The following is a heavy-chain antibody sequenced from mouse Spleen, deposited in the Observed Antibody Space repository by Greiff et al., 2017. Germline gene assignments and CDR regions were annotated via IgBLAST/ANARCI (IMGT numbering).Heavy chain of an antibody. CDR3: ARRGLLPYAMDY. CDR2: IYPGSGST. Sequence: VKLQESGPELVKPGASVKMSCKASGYTFTDYVISWVKQRTGQGLEWIGEIYPGSGSTYYNEKFKGKATLTADKSSNTAYMQLSSLTSEDSAVYFCARRGLLPYAMDYWGQGTSVTVSS. V-gene: IGHV1-77*01. D-gene: IGHD2-3*01. CDR1: GYTFTDYV. J-gene: IGHJ4*01.